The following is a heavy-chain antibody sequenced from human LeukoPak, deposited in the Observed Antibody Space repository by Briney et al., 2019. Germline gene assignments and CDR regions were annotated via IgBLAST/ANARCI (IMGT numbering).Heavy chain of an antibody. D-gene: IGHD3-3*01. J-gene: IGHJ4*02. Sequence: ASVKVSCKVSGYTFTELSMHWVRQAPGKGLEWMGGFDPEDGETIYAQKFQGRVTMTEDTSTDTAYMELSSLRSEDTAVYYCATDFLYYGDFDYWGQGTLVTVSS. CDR3: ATDFLYYGDFDY. CDR1: GYTFTELS. V-gene: IGHV1-24*01. CDR2: FDPEDGET.